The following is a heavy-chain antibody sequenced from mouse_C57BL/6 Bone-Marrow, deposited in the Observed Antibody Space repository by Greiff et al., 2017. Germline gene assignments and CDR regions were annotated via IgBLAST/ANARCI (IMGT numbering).Heavy chain of an antibody. CDR2: IYPRSGNT. D-gene: IGHD1-1*01. J-gene: IGHJ1*03. V-gene: IGHV1-81*01. CDR1: GYTFTSYG. CDR3: ASITTVVATRYWYFDV. Sequence: QVQLQQSGAELARPGASVKLSCKASGYTFTSYGISWVKQRTGQGLEWIGEIYPRSGNTYYNEKFKGKATLTADKSSSTAYMELRSLTSEDSAVYFCASITTVVATRYWYFDVWGTGTTVTVSS.